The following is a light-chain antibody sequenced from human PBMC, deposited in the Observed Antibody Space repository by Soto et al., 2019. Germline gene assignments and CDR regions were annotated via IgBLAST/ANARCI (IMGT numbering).Light chain of an antibody. J-gene: IGKJ2*01. CDR1: QSIGSW. V-gene: IGKV1-5*01. CDR3: QHYNKLSLT. CDR2: DGA. Sequence: DIQMTQSPSTPSASVGDRVTMTCRASQSIGSWLAWYQHKPGRAPKLLIFDGARLESGVPSRFSGSGSGKEFTFTISSLKPEDFATYYCQHYNKLSLTFGQGTKVHIK.